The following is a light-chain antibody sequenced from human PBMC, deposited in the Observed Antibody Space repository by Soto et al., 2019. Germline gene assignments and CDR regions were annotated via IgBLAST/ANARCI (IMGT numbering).Light chain of an antibody. V-gene: IGKV2-28*01. CDR2: LGS. CDR3: MQGLQTPPT. J-gene: IGKJ4*01. Sequence: DIVMTQSPLSLSVTPGEPASISCRSSQSLLHRNGHNHLGWVLQKPVQSPQLLMYLGSSRAAGVPDRCSGSGSGTDFTMKISRGEPEDVGFYYWMQGLQTPPTFGGGTKVEIK. CDR1: QSLLHRNGHNH.